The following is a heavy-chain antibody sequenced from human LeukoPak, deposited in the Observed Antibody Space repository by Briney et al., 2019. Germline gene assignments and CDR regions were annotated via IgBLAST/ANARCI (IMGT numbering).Heavy chain of an antibody. CDR3: ARGGRWLQLLSWFDP. CDR2: INHSGST. Sequence: SSETLSLTCDVYGGSFSAYYWSWIRQPPGKGLEWIGEINHSGSTNYNPSLKSRVTISVDTSKNQFSLKLSSVTAADTAVYYCARGGRWLQLLSWFDPWGQGTLVTVSS. CDR1: GGSFSAYY. J-gene: IGHJ5*02. D-gene: IGHD5-24*01. V-gene: IGHV4-34*01.